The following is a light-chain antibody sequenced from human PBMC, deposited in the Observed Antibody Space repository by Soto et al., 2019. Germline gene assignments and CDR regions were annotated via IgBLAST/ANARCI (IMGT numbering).Light chain of an antibody. CDR3: NSFRFSHPYV. J-gene: IGLJ1*01. V-gene: IGLV2-14*01. CDR1: STDVGGYNA. Sequence: QSVLSQPASVSGSPGQTITISCTGTSTDVGGYNAVSWYQHHPGKAPKLIIYEVTHRPSGVSDRFSASKSGNTASLTISGLQAEDEADYYCNSFRFSHPYVFGIGTKVTV. CDR2: EVT.